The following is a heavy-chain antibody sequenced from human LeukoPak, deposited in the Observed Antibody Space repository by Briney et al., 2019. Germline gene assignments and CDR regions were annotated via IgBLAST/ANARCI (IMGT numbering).Heavy chain of an antibody. V-gene: IGHV4-39*01. J-gene: IGHJ2*01. D-gene: IGHD2-15*01. CDR3: ARLKRGYCGDGSCFSLYWFVDL. Sequence: PSETLSLTCSVSGGPIDSRSYSWGWIRQPPGKGLEYIGSIDDSGSTFYDPSLKSQVSISVDTSNNQFSLRLSSVTAADTAVYYCARLKRGYCGDGSCFSLYWFVDLWGRGTLLAVSS. CDR2: IDDSGST. CDR1: GGPIDSRSYS.